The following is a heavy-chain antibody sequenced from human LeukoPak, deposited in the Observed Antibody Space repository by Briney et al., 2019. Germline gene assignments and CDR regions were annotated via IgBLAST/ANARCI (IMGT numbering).Heavy chain of an antibody. J-gene: IGHJ4*02. D-gene: IGHD5-18*01. V-gene: IGHV3-30*04. CDR3: ARDLGRSSYGLDY. Sequence: GSLRLSCAASGFTFSTYAKQWVRPAPGKGLEWVAVILYDGSNKYYADSVKGRFTISRDNSKNTLYLQVNSLRGEDTAVYYSARDLGRSSYGLDYWGQGTLVTVSS. CDR1: GFTFSTYA. CDR2: ILYDGSNK.